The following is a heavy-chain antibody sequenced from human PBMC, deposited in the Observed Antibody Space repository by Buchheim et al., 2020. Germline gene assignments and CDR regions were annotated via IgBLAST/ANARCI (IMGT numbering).Heavy chain of an antibody. Sequence: EVQLLESGGGLVQPGGSLRLSCAASGFTFRNYAMSWVRQAPGKGLEWVSGIGASSGVTYYADSVKGRFTISRDNSKNTLDLQMNSLRAEDTAVYFCAKGRPISMVRGVDDAFDIWGQGT. V-gene: IGHV3-23*01. CDR1: GFTFRNYA. CDR2: IGASSGVT. D-gene: IGHD3-10*01. CDR3: AKGRPISMVRGVDDAFDI. J-gene: IGHJ3*02.